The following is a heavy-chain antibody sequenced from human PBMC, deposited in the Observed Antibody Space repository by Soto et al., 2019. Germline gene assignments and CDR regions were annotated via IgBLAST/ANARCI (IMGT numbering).Heavy chain of an antibody. CDR3: ARGDGGYSYEFDY. Sequence: GGSLRLSCAASGFTFSSYAMHWVRQAPGKGLEWVAVISYDGSNKYYADSVKGRFTISRDNSKNTLYLQMNSLRAEDTAVYYCARGDGGYSYEFDYWGQGXLVTVYS. V-gene: IGHV3-30-3*01. CDR2: ISYDGSNK. J-gene: IGHJ4*02. CDR1: GFTFSSYA. D-gene: IGHD5-18*01.